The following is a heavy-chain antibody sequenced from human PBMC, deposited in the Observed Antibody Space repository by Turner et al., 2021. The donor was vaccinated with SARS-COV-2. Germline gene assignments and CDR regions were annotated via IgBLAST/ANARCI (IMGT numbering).Heavy chain of an antibody. Sequence: QVPLVQSGAAVKKPGASVKVSCKASGYTFTGYYMHWVRQAPGQGLEWMGWISPNSGGTNFAQKCQGRVTMTRDTSIRTAYMELSRLRSDDTAVYYCARVPDSGSYYVLDYWGQGTLVTVSS. J-gene: IGHJ4*02. CDR3: ARVPDSGSYYVLDY. CDR2: ISPNSGGT. CDR1: GYTFTGYY. D-gene: IGHD1-26*01. V-gene: IGHV1-2*02.